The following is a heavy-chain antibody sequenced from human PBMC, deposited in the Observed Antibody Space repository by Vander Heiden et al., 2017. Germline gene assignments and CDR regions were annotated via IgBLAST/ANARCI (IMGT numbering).Heavy chain of an antibody. Sequence: QVQLVESGGCVVQPGRSLRLSCAASGFTFSSYGLHWVPQARGKGLEWVAVIWYDGSNKYYAEPKKGGFTISRDNSKNTLYLQMNSLRAEDTAVYYCARDKKMGIAAAGTFDYWGQGTLVTVSS. CDR3: ARDKKMGIAAAGTFDY. CDR1: GFTFSSYG. CDR2: IWYDGSNK. J-gene: IGHJ4*02. V-gene: IGHV3-33*01. D-gene: IGHD6-13*01.